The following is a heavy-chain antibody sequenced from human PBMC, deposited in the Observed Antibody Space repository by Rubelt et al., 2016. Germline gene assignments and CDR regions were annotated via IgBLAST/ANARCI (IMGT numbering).Heavy chain of an antibody. D-gene: IGHD6-19*01. CDR3: ARVGQRYSSARNAFDI. CDR2: IYSGGSI. V-gene: IGHV3-53*01. CDR1: GFTVSNHY. J-gene: IGHJ3*02. Sequence: EVQLVESGGGLIQPGGSLRLSCAASGFTVSNHYMSWVRQSPGEGLEWVSVIYSGGSIYYADYVKGRFAISSDNSKNTLYLKRNSRRGEDTAVYYCARVGQRYSSARNAFDIWGQGTMVTVSS.